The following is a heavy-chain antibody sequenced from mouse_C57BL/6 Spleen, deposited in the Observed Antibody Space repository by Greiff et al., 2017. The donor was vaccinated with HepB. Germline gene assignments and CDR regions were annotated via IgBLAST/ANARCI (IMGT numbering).Heavy chain of an antibody. CDR3: ARTGTWNAMDY. J-gene: IGHJ4*01. CDR2: INPYNGGT. Sequence: EVQLQQSGPVLVKPGASVKMSCKASGYTFTDYYMNWVKQSHGKSLEWIGVINPYNGGTSYNQKFKGKATLTVDKSSSTAYMELNSLTSEDSAVYYCARTGTWNAMDYWGQGTSVTVSS. D-gene: IGHD4-1*01. CDR1: GYTFTDYY. V-gene: IGHV1-19*01.